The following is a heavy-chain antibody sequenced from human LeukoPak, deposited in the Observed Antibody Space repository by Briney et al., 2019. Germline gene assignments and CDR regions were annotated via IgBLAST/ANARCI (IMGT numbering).Heavy chain of an antibody. CDR2: IIPILGIA. Sequence: SVKVSCKASLGTFSSYTISWVRHAPGEGLEWMGRIIPILGIANYAQKFQGRATITADTSTSTAYMELSSLRSEDTAVYYCAAKICSSTSCYNNWFDPWGQGTLVTVSS. CDR3: AAKICSSTSCYNNWFDP. CDR1: LGTFSSYT. D-gene: IGHD2-2*02. V-gene: IGHV1-69*02. J-gene: IGHJ5*02.